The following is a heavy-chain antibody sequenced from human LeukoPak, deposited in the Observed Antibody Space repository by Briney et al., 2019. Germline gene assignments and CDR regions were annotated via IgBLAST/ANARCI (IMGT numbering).Heavy chain of an antibody. D-gene: IGHD3-22*01. CDR2: IIPIFGTA. V-gene: IGHV1-69*13. J-gene: IGHJ4*02. CDR1: GYTFTGYY. Sequence: ASVKVSCKASGYTFTGYYMHWVRQAPGQGLEWMGGIIPIFGTANYAQKFQGRVTITADESTSTAYMELSSLRSEDTAVYYCARTYYYDSSGYYGAGDYWGQGTLVTVSS. CDR3: ARTYYYDSSGYYGAGDY.